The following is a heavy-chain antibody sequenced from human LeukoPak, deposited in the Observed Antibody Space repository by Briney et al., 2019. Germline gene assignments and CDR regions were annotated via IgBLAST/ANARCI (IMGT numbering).Heavy chain of an antibody. Sequence: ASVKVSCKASGYTFTGYYMHWVRQAPGQGLEWMGRINPNSGGTNYAQKFQGRVTMTRDTSISTAYMELSRLRSDDTAVYYCARGDSSGYYPFDYWGQGTLVTVPS. CDR3: ARGDSSGYYPFDY. V-gene: IGHV1-2*06. CDR2: INPNSGGT. D-gene: IGHD3-22*01. CDR1: GYTFTGYY. J-gene: IGHJ4*02.